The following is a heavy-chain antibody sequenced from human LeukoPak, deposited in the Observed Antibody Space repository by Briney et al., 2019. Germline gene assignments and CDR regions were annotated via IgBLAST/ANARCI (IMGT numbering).Heavy chain of an antibody. Sequence: ASVRVSCKASGYTSTGSYMHWVRQAPGQGFEWIGWISPASGATKYAQNFQGRVTLTTDTSITTAYVELSSLTSDDTASYYCLNEHGGWGQGTPVTVSS. V-gene: IGHV1-2*02. J-gene: IGHJ4*02. CDR3: LNEHGG. D-gene: IGHD1-1*01. CDR1: GYTSTGSY. CDR2: ISPASGAT.